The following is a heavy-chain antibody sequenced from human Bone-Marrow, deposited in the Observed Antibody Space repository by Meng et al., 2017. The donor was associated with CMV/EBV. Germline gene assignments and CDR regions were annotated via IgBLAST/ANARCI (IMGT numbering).Heavy chain of an antibody. J-gene: IGHJ4*02. V-gene: IGHV3-23*03. CDR2: MYSGSSRA. CDR1: GFIYRSYA. CDR3: AKQPHYYDHSGYL. Sequence: CACSGFIYRSYAMKWVRQARVKGLEWVSVMYSGSSRAYYADYVRGRFNISRDNSKNTLYLQMNSLRAEDTAVYYCAKQPHYYDHSGYLWGQGTLVTVSS. D-gene: IGHD3-22*01.